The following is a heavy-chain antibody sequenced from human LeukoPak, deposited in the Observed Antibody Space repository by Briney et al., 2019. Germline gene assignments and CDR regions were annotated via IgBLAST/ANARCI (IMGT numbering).Heavy chain of an antibody. CDR2: IYTSGST. J-gene: IGHJ5*02. D-gene: IGHD2-2*01. CDR3: ARGSARSTTLKMWFDP. Sequence: PSETLSLTCTVSGGSISSYYWSWIRQPAGKGQGWIGRIYTSGSTNYNPSLKSRVTMSVDTSKNQFSLKLSSVTAADTAVYYCARGSARSTTLKMWFDPWGQGTLVTVSS. V-gene: IGHV4-4*07. CDR1: GGSISSYY.